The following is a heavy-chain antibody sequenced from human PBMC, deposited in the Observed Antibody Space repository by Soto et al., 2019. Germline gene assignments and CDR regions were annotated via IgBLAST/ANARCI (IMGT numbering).Heavy chain of an antibody. D-gene: IGHD2-15*01. CDR3: ARGDVYCSGGNCSPVY. Sequence: EVQLVESGGGVVRPGGSLRLSCAASGFTFDDYGMSWVRQAPGKGLEWVSGINWNGDSTGYADSVKGRFTISRDNAKNSWYLQMNSLRAEDTALYCCARGDVYCSGGNCSPVYWGQGTLVTVSS. CDR2: INWNGDST. V-gene: IGHV3-20*04. CDR1: GFTFDDYG. J-gene: IGHJ4*02.